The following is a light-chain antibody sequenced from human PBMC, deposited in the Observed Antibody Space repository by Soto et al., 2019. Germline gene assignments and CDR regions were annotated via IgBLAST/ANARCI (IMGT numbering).Light chain of an antibody. J-gene: IGLJ2*01. CDR2: DVS. CDR3: SSYAGTNKGV. V-gene: IGLV2-8*01. CDR1: SSDIGGYNY. Sequence: QSVLTQPPSASGSPGQSVTISCTGTSSDIGGYNYVSWYQQHPGKAPKLMIYDVSKRPSGVPNRFSGSKSGNTASLTVSGLQAEDDADYYCSSYAGTNKGVFGGGTKLTVL.